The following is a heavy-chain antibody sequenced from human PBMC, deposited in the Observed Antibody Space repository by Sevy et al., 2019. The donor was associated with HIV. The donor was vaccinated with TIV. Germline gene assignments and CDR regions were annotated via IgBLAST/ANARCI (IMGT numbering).Heavy chain of an antibody. CDR1: EFTFSSYS. Sequence: GGSLRLSCAASEFTFSSYSMNWVRQAPGKGLEWVSSISSSSSYIYYADSVKGRFTISRDNAKNSLYLQMNSLRAEDTAVYYCARDRGRLLWFGELSSYYYMDVWGKGTTVTVSS. V-gene: IGHV3-21*01. D-gene: IGHD3-10*01. CDR3: ARDRGRLLWFGELSSYYYMDV. J-gene: IGHJ6*03. CDR2: ISSSSSYI.